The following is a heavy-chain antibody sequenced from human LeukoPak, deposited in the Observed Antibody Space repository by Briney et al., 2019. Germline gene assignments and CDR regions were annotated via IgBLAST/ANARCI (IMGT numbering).Heavy chain of an antibody. CDR2: IYGGGNT. J-gene: IGHJ1*01. CDR3: AGSRLSAEYFQF. Sequence: GGSLRLSCEASGFTVSGNYMNWIRQAPGKGLEWVSVIYGGGNTYYADSVKGRFSISRDNSKNTLYLQMNSLRVEDTAVYYCAGSRLSAEYFQFWGQGTLVAVSS. V-gene: IGHV3-66*01. CDR1: GFTVSGNY.